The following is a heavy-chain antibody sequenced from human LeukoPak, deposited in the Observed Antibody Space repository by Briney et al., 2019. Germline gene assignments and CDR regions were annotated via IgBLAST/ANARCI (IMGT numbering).Heavy chain of an antibody. J-gene: IGHJ4*02. CDR1: GGSISTYY. CDR3: ARYSSGWTERAFDY. Sequence: SETLSLTCTVSGGSISTYYWSWIRQSPGKGLEWIRYIYYSGSTNYNPSLKSRVTISVDTSKKQFSLKLSSVTAADTAVYYCARYSSGWTERAFDYWGQGTLVTVSS. CDR2: IYYSGST. V-gene: IGHV4-59*01. D-gene: IGHD6-19*01.